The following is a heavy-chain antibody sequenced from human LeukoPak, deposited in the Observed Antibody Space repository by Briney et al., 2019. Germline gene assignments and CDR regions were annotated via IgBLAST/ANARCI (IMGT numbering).Heavy chain of an antibody. D-gene: IGHD4-17*01. V-gene: IGHV1-46*01. CDR2: INPSGGST. J-gene: IGHJ6*02. CDR1: GYTFTSYY. CDR3: ARDYGDYSYYYGMDV. Sequence: ASVKVSCKASGYTFTSYYMHWVRQAPGQGLEWMGIINPSGGSTSYAQKFQGRVAMTRDTSTSTVYMELSSLRSKDTAVYYCARDYGDYSYYYGMDVWGQGTTVTVSS.